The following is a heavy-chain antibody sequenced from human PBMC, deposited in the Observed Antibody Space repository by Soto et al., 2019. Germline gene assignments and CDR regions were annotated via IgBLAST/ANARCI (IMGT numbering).Heavy chain of an antibody. Sequence: EVQLVESGGGLVQPGGSLQLSCAASGFTFSGSAMHWVRQASGKGLEWVGRIRSKANSYATAYDASVKGTFTISRDDSESTADLQMSSLKTEDTAVYYCTRLEDNTWTAYWYFDLWGRGTLVTVSS. CDR2: IRSKANSYAT. D-gene: IGHD3-16*01. CDR1: GFTFSGSA. J-gene: IGHJ2*01. CDR3: TRLEDNTWTAYWYFDL. V-gene: IGHV3-73*02.